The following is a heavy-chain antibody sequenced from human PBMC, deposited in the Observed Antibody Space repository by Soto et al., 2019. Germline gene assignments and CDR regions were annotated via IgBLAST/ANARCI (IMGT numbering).Heavy chain of an antibody. V-gene: IGHV1-69*01. CDR2: IIPIFGTA. J-gene: IGHJ4*02. D-gene: IGHD5-12*01. CDR3: ARPVEMATISRSYLFY. Sequence: QVQLVQSGAEAKKPGSSVKVSCKASGGTFSNYAINWVRQAPGQGLEWMGGIIPIFGTANYAQKFQGRGMINADESTSTAYLDLSSLRSEDTAVYYCARPVEMATISRSYLFYWGQGSLVTVSS. CDR1: GGTFSNYA.